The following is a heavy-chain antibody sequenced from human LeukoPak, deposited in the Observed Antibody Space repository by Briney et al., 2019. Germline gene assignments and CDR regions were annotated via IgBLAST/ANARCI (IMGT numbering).Heavy chain of an antibody. Sequence: SETLSLTCAVYGGSFSGYYWSWIRQPPGKGVEWIGEINHSGSTNYNPSLKLRVPISVDTSNTHFSLKLSSVTAADTAVYYCARHDYYDSSGHDAFDIWGQGTMVTVSS. D-gene: IGHD3-22*01. CDR2: INHSGST. CDR3: ARHDYYDSSGHDAFDI. J-gene: IGHJ3*02. CDR1: GGSFSGYY. V-gene: IGHV4-34*01.